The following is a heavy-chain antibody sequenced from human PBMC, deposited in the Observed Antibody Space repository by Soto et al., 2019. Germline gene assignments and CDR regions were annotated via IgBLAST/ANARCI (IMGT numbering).Heavy chain of an antibody. CDR2: IYTSGST. V-gene: IGHV4-4*07. J-gene: IGHJ4*02. CDR1: GDSISSYY. Sequence: SETLSLTCTVSGDSISSYYWSWIRQPAGKGLEWIGRIYTSGSTNYNPSLKSRVTMSVDTSKNQFSLKLSSVTAADTAVYYCAREDVKGNYYGSGSYSVGLDYWGQGTLVTVSS. CDR3: AREDVKGNYYGSGSYSVGLDY. D-gene: IGHD3-10*01.